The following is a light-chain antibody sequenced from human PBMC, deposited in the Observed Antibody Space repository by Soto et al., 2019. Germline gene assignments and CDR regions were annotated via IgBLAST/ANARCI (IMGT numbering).Light chain of an antibody. CDR1: SSDIGAYNY. Sequence: QSALTQPASVSGSPGQSITISCTGTSSDIGAYNYVSWYQQHPGKAPKLMIYDVSNWPSGVSNRFSGSKSGNTASLTISGLQADDEADYYCNSYTTSSTVVFGGGTKVTVL. V-gene: IGLV2-14*03. CDR3: NSYTTSSTVV. J-gene: IGLJ2*01. CDR2: DVS.